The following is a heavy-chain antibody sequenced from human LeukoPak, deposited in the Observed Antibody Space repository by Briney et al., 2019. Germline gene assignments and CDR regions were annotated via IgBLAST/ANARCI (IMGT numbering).Heavy chain of an antibody. D-gene: IGHD3-22*01. Sequence: GESLKISCKGSGYSFTSYWTGWVRQMPGKGLEWMGIIYPGDSDTRYSPSFQGQVTISADKSISTAYLQWSSLKASDTAMYYCARPTYYYDSSGYYVDPWGQGTLVTVSS. J-gene: IGHJ5*02. V-gene: IGHV5-51*01. CDR2: IYPGDSDT. CDR1: GYSFTSYW. CDR3: ARPTYYYDSSGYYVDP.